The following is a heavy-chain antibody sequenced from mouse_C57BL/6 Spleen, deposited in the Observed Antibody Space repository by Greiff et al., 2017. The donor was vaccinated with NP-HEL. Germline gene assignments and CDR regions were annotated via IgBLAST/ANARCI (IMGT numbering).Heavy chain of an antibody. V-gene: IGHV1-54*01. CDR2: INPGSGGT. J-gene: IGHJ3*01. D-gene: IGHD2-4*01. Sequence: QVQLKESGAELVRPGTSVKVSCKASGYAFTNYLIEWVKQRPGQGLEWIGVINPGSGGTNYNEKFKGKATLTADKSSSTAYMQLSSLTSEDSAVYFCARSYDYDVAWFAYWGQGTLVTVSA. CDR1: GYAFTNYL. CDR3: ARSYDYDVAWFAY.